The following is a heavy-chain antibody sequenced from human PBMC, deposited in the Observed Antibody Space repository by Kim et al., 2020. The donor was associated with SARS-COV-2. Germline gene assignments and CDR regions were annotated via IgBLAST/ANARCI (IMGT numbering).Heavy chain of an antibody. Sequence: SETLSLTCTVSGGSISSSSYYWGWIRQPPGKGLEWIGSIYYSGSTYYNPSLKSRVTISVDTSKNQFSLKLSSVTAADTAVYYCARDHAEIFDYWGQGTLVTVTS. CDR1: GGSISSSSYY. V-gene: IGHV4-39*07. D-gene: IGHD2-8*01. J-gene: IGHJ4*02. CDR2: IYYSGST. CDR3: ARDHAEIFDY.